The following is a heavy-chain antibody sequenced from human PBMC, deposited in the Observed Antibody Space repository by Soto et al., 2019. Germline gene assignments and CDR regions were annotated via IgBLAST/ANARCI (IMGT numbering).Heavy chain of an antibody. CDR3: ASMGEGFGEGSFDY. CDR1: GFTFSSYS. CDR2: ISSSSSYI. V-gene: IGHV3-21*01. D-gene: IGHD3-10*01. Sequence: EVQLVESGGGLVKPGGSLRLSCAASGFTFSSYSMNWVRQAPGKGLEWVSSISSSSSYIYYADSVKGRFTISRDNAKNSLYLQMNSLRAEDTAVYYCASMGEGFGEGSFDYWGQGTLVTVSS. J-gene: IGHJ4*02.